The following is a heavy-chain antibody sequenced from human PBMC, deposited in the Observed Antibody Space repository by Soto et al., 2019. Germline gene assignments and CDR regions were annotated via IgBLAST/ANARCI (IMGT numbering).Heavy chain of an antibody. J-gene: IGHJ4*02. D-gene: IGHD3-10*01. CDR3: ARGGGYYYGSGSYYNFDQ. CDR2: IYYSGST. CDR1: GGSISSYY. Sequence: SETLSLTCTVSGGSISSYYWSWIRQPPGKGLEWIGYIYYSGSTNYNPSLKSRVTISVDTSKNQFSLKLSSVTAADTAVYYCARGGGYYYGSGSYYNFDQWGQGTLVTVSS. V-gene: IGHV4-59*01.